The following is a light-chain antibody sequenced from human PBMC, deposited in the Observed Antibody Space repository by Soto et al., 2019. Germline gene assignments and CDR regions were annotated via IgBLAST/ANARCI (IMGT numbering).Light chain of an antibody. Sequence: DIVMPQSPLSLPVTPGEPASISCRSSQSLLHSNRYNDLDWSLQKPGQSPQLLIYLGSNRAYGVPDRFSVSGSGKDFTIKISRVEADNIGVYYCLQARGTFGGWNKVEL. J-gene: IGKJ4*01. CDR3: LQARGT. CDR1: QSLLHSNRYND. CDR2: LGS. V-gene: IGKV2-28*01.